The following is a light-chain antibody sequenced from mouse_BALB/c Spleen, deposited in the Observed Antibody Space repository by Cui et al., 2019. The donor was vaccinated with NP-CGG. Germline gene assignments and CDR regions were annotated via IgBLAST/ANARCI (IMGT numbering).Light chain of an antibody. CDR1: TGAVTTSNY. V-gene: IGLV1*01. CDR3: ALWYSNHWV. J-gene: IGLJ1*01. Sequence: QAVLIQEPALTTSPGETVTLTCRSSTGAVTTSNYANWVQEKPDHLFTGLIGGTNNRAPGVPARFSGSLIGDKAALTITGPQTEDEAIYFCALWYSNHWVFGGGTKLTVL. CDR2: GTN.